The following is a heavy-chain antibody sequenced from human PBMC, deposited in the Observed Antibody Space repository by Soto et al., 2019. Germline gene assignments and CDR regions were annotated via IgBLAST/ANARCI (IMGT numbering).Heavy chain of an antibody. Sequence: GASVKVSCKASGYTFTSYGISWVRQAPGQGLEWMGWISAYNGNTNYAQKLQGRVTMTTDTSTSTAYMELRSLRSDDTAVYYCARGRGGSSGYKGNAWFDPWGQGTLVTVSS. CDR2: ISAYNGNT. CDR1: GYTFTSYG. J-gene: IGHJ5*02. CDR3: ARGRGGSSGYKGNAWFDP. D-gene: IGHD3-22*01. V-gene: IGHV1-18*01.